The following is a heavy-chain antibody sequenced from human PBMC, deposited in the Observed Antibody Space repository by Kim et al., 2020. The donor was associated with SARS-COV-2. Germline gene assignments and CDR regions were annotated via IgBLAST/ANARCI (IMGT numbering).Heavy chain of an antibody. D-gene: IGHD3-22*01. J-gene: IGHJ6*02. CDR3: ARGFNTMIVVVIKTYYYYGMDV. V-gene: IGHV4-34*01. CDR2: INHSGST. CDR1: GGSFSGYY. Sequence: SETLSLTCAVYGGSFSGYYWSWIRQPPGKGLEWIGEINHSGSTNYNPSLKSRVTISVDTSKNQFSLKLSSVTAADTAVYYCARGFNTMIVVVIKTYYYYGMDVWGQGTTVTVSS.